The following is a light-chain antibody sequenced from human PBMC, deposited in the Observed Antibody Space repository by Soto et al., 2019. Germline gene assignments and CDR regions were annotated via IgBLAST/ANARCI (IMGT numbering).Light chain of an antibody. Sequence: QAVVTQEPSLPGSQGGPVTLPCGPTTGAVTSGLFPSWFQQKPGQAPRTLIYDTNNRHSWTPARFSGSLLGGKAALTLSGAQPEDEAEYYCLLSYSGARVFGGGTKLTVL. CDR1: TGAVTSGLF. CDR3: LLSYSGARV. J-gene: IGLJ2*01. V-gene: IGLV7-46*01. CDR2: DTN.